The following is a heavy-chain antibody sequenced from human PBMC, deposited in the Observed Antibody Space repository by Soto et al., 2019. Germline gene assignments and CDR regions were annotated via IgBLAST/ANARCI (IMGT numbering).Heavy chain of an antibody. V-gene: IGHV3-30-3*01. CDR3: ARDGVTGTTGGFDY. Sequence: QPGGSLRLSCAASGFTFSSYAMHWVRQAPGKGLEWVAVISYDGSNKYYADSVKGRFTISRDNSKNTLYLQMNSLRAEDTAVYYCARDGVTGTTGGFDYWGQGTLVTVSS. CDR2: ISYDGSNK. CDR1: GFTFSSYA. J-gene: IGHJ4*02. D-gene: IGHD1-7*01.